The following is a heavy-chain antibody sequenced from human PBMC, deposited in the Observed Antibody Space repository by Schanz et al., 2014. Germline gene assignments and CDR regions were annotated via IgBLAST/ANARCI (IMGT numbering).Heavy chain of an antibody. D-gene: IGHD2-8*01. Sequence: EVQLVESGGGLIQPGGSLRLSCAVSGFTVNTNYMSWVRQAPGKGLEWISSMYINSGSTQYADSVKGRFIISRDSSKNTLYLQMNSLRAEYTAVYYCARGGCTNGLCYYYYGMDVWGQGTTVTVS. CDR2: MYINSGST. J-gene: IGHJ6*02. V-gene: IGHV3-53*01. CDR3: ARGGCTNGLCYYYYGMDV. CDR1: GFTVNTNY.